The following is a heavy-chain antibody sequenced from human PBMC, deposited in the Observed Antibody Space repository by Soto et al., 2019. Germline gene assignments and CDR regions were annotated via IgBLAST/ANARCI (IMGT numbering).Heavy chain of an antibody. CDR1: GGAIRRGGYS. V-gene: IGHV4-30-2*01. Sequence: SGTLSLTCAGSGGAIRRGGYSWSWIRQPPGKGLEWIGYIYHSGSTYYNPSLKSRVTISVDRSKNQFSLKLSSVTAADTAVYYCARVPTPWGQGTLVTVSS. CDR2: IYHSGST. J-gene: IGHJ5*02. CDR3: ARVPTP.